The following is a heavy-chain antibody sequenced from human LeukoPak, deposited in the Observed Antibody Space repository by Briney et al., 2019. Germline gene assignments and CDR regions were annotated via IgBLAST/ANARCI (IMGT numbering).Heavy chain of an antibody. J-gene: IGHJ5*02. CDR1: GFTFTNYA. V-gene: IGHV3-23*01. CDR3: AKDISSDTHRRFDP. Sequence: GGSLRLSCAASGFTFTNYAMNWVRQAPGKGLQWVAGVSGSGDRTYYADSVRGRFAISRDNSRNPLYLQMTSLRAEDTSIYYCAKDISSDTHRRFDPWGQGTLVTVSS. CDR2: VSGSGDRT. D-gene: IGHD3-22*01.